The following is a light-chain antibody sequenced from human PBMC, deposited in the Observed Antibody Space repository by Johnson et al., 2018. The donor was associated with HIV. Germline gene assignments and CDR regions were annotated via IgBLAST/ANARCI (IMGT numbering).Light chain of an antibody. J-gene: IGLJ1*01. CDR1: NSNIGNNY. V-gene: IGLV1-51*02. CDR3: GTRDSGLSAGGV. CDR2: ESD. Sequence: QSVLTQPPSVSAAPGQKVTISCSGSNSNIGNNYVSWYQQLPGTAPKLLIYESDQRPSGIPDRFSGSKSGTSATLDITGLQTGDEADYYCGTRDSGLSAGGVFGTGTKVTVL.